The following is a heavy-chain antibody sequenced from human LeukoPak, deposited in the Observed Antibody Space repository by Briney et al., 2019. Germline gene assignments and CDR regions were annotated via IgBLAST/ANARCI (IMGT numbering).Heavy chain of an antibody. CDR3: ATQHYYDSSGYSDY. Sequence: ASAKVSCKVSGYTLTELSMHWVRQAPGKGLEWMGGFDPEDGETIYAQKFQGRVTMTEDTSTDTAYMELSSLRSEDTAVYYCATQHYYDSSGYSDYWCQGTLVTVSS. J-gene: IGHJ4*02. D-gene: IGHD3-22*01. CDR2: FDPEDGET. V-gene: IGHV1-24*01. CDR1: GYTLTELS.